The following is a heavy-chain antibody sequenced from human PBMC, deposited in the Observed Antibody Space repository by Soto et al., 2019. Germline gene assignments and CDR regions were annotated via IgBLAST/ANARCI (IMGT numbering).Heavy chain of an antibody. V-gene: IGHV4-59*01. CDR1: GASISRYY. Sequence: SETLSLTCTVSGASISRYYWSWIRQSPGKGLEWIGYLYNTGSTIYNPSLKSRVTISVDTSKNQFSLKMNSVTAADTAVYYCARLSYNDYYGMDVWGQGTTVTVSS. CDR2: LYNTGST. CDR3: ARLSYNDYYGMDV. J-gene: IGHJ6*02.